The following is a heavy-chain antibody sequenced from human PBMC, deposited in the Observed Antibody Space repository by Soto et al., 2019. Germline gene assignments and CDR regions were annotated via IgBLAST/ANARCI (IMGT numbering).Heavy chain of an antibody. CDR3: GRDLYQSVFYYGMDV. J-gene: IGHJ6*02. Sequence: QVQLMQSGAEVKKPGASVKVSCKASGYTFTSYGISWVRQAPGQGLEGMGWISTYNGNTNYAQKLQGRVTMTTDTSTSTAYMELRSLRSDDTAVYYCGRDLYQSVFYYGMDVWGQGTTVTVSS. CDR1: GYTFTSYG. D-gene: IGHD2-2*01. V-gene: IGHV1-18*01. CDR2: ISTYNGNT.